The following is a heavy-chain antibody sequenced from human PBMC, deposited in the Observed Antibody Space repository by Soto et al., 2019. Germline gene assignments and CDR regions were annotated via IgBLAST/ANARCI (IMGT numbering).Heavy chain of an antibody. J-gene: IGHJ4*02. Sequence: GGSLRLSCAASGFAFNSYEMNWVRQAPGKGLEWVSYISSGGTNIYYADSVRGRFTISRDSARNSVDLQMNSLKVEDTAVYYCARDRWVSYSGYDWHFDYWGQGTLVTVSS. V-gene: IGHV3-48*03. D-gene: IGHD5-12*01. CDR1: GFAFNSYE. CDR2: ISSGGTNI. CDR3: ARDRWVSYSGYDWHFDY.